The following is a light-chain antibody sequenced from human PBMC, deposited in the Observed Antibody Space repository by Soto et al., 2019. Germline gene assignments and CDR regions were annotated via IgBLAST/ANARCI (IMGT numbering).Light chain of an antibody. CDR3: QQYNTYST. J-gene: IGKJ5*01. CDR2: KAS. Sequence: DIHMTQSPSTLSASVGYRFTIACRASQTISSWLAWYQQKPGKAPKLLIYKASTLKSGVPSRFSGSGSGTEFTLTISSLQPDDFATYYCQQYNTYSTFGQGTRLEIK. CDR1: QTISSW. V-gene: IGKV1-5*03.